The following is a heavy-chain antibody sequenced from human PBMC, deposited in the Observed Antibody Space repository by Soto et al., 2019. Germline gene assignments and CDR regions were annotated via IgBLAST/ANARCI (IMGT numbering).Heavy chain of an antibody. Sequence: GGSLRLSCAASGFTFSSYWMSWVRQAPGKGLEWVANIKQDGSEKYYVDSVKGRFTISRDNAKNSLYLQMNSLRAEDTAVYYCAKDVIVVVPAAIGRSWFDPWGQGTLVTVSS. D-gene: IGHD2-2*01. CDR3: AKDVIVVVPAAIGRSWFDP. CDR2: IKQDGSEK. CDR1: GFTFSSYW. V-gene: IGHV3-7*01. J-gene: IGHJ5*02.